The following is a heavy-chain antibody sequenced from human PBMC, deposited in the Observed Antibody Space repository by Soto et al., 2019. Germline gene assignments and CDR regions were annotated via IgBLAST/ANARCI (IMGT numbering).Heavy chain of an antibody. J-gene: IGHJ4*02. CDR2: IYYSGST. CDR3: ARRYGSCFDY. D-gene: IGHD5-18*01. CDR1: GGSISSGGYS. V-gene: IGHV4-30-2*03. Sequence: PSETLSLTCAVSGGSISSGGYSWSWIRQPPGKGLEWIGYIYYSGSTYYNPSLKSRVTISVDTSKNQFSLKLSSVTAADTAVHYCARRYGSCFDYWGQGTLVTVSS.